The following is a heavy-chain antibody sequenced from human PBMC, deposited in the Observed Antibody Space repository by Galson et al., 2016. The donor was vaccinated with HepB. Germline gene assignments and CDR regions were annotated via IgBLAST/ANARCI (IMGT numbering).Heavy chain of an antibody. CDR3: AKMSILRSEDALDI. V-gene: IGHV3-30*18. CDR1: GFTFSNYG. J-gene: IGHJ3*02. D-gene: IGHD2-21*01. Sequence: LRLSCAASGFTFSNYGMHWVRQAPGKGLEWVPLISYDGNNKYYADSVKGRFTISRDNSKNTLYLQMNSLRPEDTAVYYCAKMSILRSEDALDIWGQGTMVTVS. CDR2: ISYDGNNK.